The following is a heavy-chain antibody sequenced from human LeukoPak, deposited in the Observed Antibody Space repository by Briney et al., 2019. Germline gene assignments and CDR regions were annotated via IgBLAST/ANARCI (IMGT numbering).Heavy chain of an antibody. CDR2: IKGDGIST. Sequence: GGSLRLSCAASGFDFSSNWMHWVRHAPGQGLVWVSRIKGDGISTNYADSVKGRFTISRDIAKNTLYLRMNSLRAEDTGVYYCAKDHYWSIDYWGRGTLVTVSS. V-gene: IGHV3-74*01. D-gene: IGHD3-3*01. CDR3: AKDHYWSIDY. CDR1: GFDFSSNW. J-gene: IGHJ4*02.